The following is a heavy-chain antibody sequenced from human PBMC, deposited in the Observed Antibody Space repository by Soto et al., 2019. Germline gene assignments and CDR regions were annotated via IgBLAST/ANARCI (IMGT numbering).Heavy chain of an antibody. Sequence: QLQESGPGLVKPSETLSVTCTVSGGSISCFCWSWIRQPPGQGLEWIGYICTGGTTKYNPSLKSRVTMSVDTSKTQFSLKLTSVTAADTAVYYCARVGSKSFYYATDVWGQGTTVTVSS. CDR3: ARVGSKSFYYATDV. D-gene: IGHD4-4*01. CDR2: ICTGGTT. CDR1: GGSISCFC. J-gene: IGHJ6*02. V-gene: IGHV4-4*09.